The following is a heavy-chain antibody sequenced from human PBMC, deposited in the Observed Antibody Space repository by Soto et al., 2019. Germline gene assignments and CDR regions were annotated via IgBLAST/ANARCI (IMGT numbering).Heavy chain of an antibody. V-gene: IGHV4-30-4*01. CDR3: ARATYYYDSSGYPTDGIDY. CDR2: IYYSGST. CDR1: GGSISSGDYY. J-gene: IGHJ4*02. D-gene: IGHD3-22*01. Sequence: QVQLQESGRGLVKPSQTLSLTCTVSGGSISSGDYYWSWIRQPPGKGLGWIGYIYYSGSTYYNPSLKCRVTIAVVTSKNQFSLKLSSVTAADTAVYYCARATYYYDSSGYPTDGIDYWGQGTLVTVSS.